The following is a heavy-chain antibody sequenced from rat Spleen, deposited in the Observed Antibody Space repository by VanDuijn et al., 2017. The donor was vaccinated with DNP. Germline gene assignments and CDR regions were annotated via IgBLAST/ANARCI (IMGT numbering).Heavy chain of an antibody. V-gene: IGHV4-2*01. CDR2: VNKDSSSI. CDR3: ARAGILQTGWFAY. J-gene: IGHJ3*01. D-gene: IGHD4-3*01. Sequence: EVKLVESGGGLVQPGRSLKLSCAASGFNFNDYWMGWVRQAPGKGLEWIGKVNKDSSSINYSPSLKDKFTFSRDNAQNTLYLKMRKLGSEDTAIYYCARAGILQTGWFAYWGQGTLVTVSS. CDR1: GFNFNDYW.